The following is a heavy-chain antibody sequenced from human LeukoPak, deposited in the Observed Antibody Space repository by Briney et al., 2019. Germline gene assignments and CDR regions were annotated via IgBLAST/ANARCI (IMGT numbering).Heavy chain of an antibody. D-gene: IGHD2/OR15-2a*01. V-gene: IGHV4-4*07. CDR1: GGSISTHF. CDR2: VYPDGSP. J-gene: IGHJ4*02. CDR3: TRGLHTSLPFH. Sequence: SETLSLTCTVSGGSISTHFWSWLRQTAAKELEWIGRVYPDGSPNYNPSLESRVTMSRDTSQNQFSLKLISVTAADTAVYYCTRGLHTSLPFHWGQGTRVTVSA.